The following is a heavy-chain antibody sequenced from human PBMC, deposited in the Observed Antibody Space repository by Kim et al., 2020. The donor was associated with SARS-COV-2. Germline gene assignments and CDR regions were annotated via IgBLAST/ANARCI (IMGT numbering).Heavy chain of an antibody. V-gene: IGHV4-34*01. CDR3: ARRGGYYYDSSGTS. Sequence: SETLSLTCAVYGGSFSGYYWSWIRQPPGKGLEWIGEINHSGSTNYNPSLKSRVTISVDTSKNQFSLKLSSVTAADTAVYYCARRGGYYYDSSGTSWGQGTLVTVSS. CDR1: GGSFSGYY. J-gene: IGHJ5*02. CDR2: INHSGST. D-gene: IGHD3-22*01.